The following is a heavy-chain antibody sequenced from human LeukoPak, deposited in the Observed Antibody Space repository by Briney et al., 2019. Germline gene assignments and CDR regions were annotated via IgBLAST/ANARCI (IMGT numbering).Heavy chain of an antibody. V-gene: IGHV4-38-2*01. D-gene: IGHD3-3*01. Sequence: SETLSLTCAVSGYSISSGYYWGWIRQPPGKGPEWIGSIYHSGSTYYNPSLKSRVTISVDTSKNQFSLKLSSVTAADTAVYYCARTIFGVVINAFDIWGQGTMVTVSS. CDR3: ARTIFGVVINAFDI. CDR1: GYSISSGYY. CDR2: IYHSGST. J-gene: IGHJ3*02.